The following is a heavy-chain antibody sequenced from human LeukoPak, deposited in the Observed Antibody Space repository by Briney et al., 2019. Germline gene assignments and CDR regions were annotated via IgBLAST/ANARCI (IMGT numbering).Heavy chain of an antibody. Sequence: GGSLRLSCAASGFTFSSYGMHWVRQAPGKGLEWVSAISGSGGSTYYADSVKGRFTISRDNSKNTLYLQMNSLRAEDTAVYYCAKDAYHYDFWSNFDYWGQGTLVTVSS. CDR2: ISGSGGST. CDR3: AKDAYHYDFWSNFDY. D-gene: IGHD3-3*01. V-gene: IGHV3-23*01. J-gene: IGHJ4*02. CDR1: GFTFSSYG.